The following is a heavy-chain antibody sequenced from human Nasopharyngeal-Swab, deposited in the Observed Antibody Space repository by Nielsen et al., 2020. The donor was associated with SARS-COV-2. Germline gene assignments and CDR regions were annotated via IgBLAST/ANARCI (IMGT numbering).Heavy chain of an antibody. CDR2: IYHGGST. J-gene: IGHJ4*02. D-gene: IGHD6-6*01. Sequence: WIRQPPGKGLEWIGEIYHGGSTNYNPSLKSRVTISVDKSKNQFSLKLSSVTAADTAVYYCASQIAARFDYWGQGTLVTVSS. CDR3: ASQIAARFDY. V-gene: IGHV4-4*02.